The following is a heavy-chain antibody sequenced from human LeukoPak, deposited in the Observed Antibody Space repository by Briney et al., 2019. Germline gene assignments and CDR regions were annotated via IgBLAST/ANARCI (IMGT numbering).Heavy chain of an antibody. D-gene: IGHD5-18*01. Sequence: PSETLSLTCTVSGGSISSSSYYWGWIRQPPGKGLEWIGSIYYSGSTYYNPSLKSRVTISVDTSKNQFSLKQSSVTAADTAVYYCARHGYSYGPYDYWGQGTLVTVSS. CDR1: GGSISSSSYY. CDR2: IYYSGST. V-gene: IGHV4-39*01. CDR3: ARHGYSYGPYDY. J-gene: IGHJ4*02.